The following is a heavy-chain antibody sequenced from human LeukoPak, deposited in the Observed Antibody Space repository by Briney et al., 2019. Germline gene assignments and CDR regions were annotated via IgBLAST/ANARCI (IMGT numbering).Heavy chain of an antibody. CDR1: GYSISSGYY. Sequence: SETLSLTCAVSGYSISSGYYWGWIRQPPGKGLEWIGSIYHSGSTYYNPSLKSRVTISVDTSKNQFSLKLSSVTAADTAVYYCARHSSSLDWGQGTMVTVSS. D-gene: IGHD6-6*01. CDR3: ARHSSSLD. V-gene: IGHV4-38-2*01. CDR2: IYHSGST. J-gene: IGHJ3*01.